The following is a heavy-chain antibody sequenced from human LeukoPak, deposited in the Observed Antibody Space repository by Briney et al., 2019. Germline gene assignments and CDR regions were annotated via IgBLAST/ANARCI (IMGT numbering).Heavy chain of an antibody. V-gene: IGHV3-30*04. Sequence: PGGSLRVSCAASGFTFSSYAMHWVRQAPGKGLEWVAVISYDGSNKYYADSVKGRFTISRDNSKNTLYLQMNSLRAEDTAVYYCARGRLDTRLAYYFDYWGQGTLVTVSS. J-gene: IGHJ4*02. CDR1: GFTFSSYA. CDR2: ISYDGSNK. D-gene: IGHD5-18*01. CDR3: ARGRLDTRLAYYFDY.